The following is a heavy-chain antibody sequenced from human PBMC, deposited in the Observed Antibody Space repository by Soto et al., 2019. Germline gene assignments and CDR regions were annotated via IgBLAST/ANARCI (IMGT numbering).Heavy chain of an antibody. CDR2: THYSGST. D-gene: IGHD3-22*01. J-gene: IGHJ6*02. CDR1: GGSISSGDYY. V-gene: IGHV4-30-4*01. Sequence: SETMPLPWTVSGGSISSGDYYWSWIRQPPGNSLEWLGYTHYSGSTYYNPSLKSRVTISVATSKNQISLHLSYVSAADTAVSYCARVGRYDDDSSGYYYDGRGAWGQGTTGTVSS. CDR3: ARVGRYDDDSSGYYYDGRGA.